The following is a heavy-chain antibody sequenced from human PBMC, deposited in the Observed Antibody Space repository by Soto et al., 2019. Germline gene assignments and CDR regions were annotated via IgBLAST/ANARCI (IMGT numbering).Heavy chain of an antibody. CDR1: GFTLSSYA. CDR3: AKDVAYSSGYDYFDY. CDR2: ISGSGVST. D-gene: IGHD6-19*01. Sequence: EVQLLGSGGGLVQPGGSLRLSCAASGFTLSSYAMSWVRQAPGKGLEWVSGISGSGVSTHYADSVKGLFTISRDNSKNTLYLQMNSLSAEDTAVYYCAKDVAYSSGYDYFDYFGQGSLVTVSS. V-gene: IGHV3-23*01. J-gene: IGHJ4*02.